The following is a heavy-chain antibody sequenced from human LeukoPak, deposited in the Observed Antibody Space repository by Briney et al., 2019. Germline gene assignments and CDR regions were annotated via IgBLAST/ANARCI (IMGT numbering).Heavy chain of an antibody. CDR1: GFTFSSYA. CDR3: ARDHLYGDYPYYYYYYMDV. Sequence: PGGSLRLSCAASGFTFSSYAMHWVRQAPGKGLEWVAVISYDGSNKYYADSVKGRFTISRDNSKNTLYLQMNSLRAEDTAVYYCARDHLYGDYPYYYYYYMDVWGKGTTVTVSS. V-gene: IGHV3-30*04. CDR2: ISYDGSNK. D-gene: IGHD4-17*01. J-gene: IGHJ6*03.